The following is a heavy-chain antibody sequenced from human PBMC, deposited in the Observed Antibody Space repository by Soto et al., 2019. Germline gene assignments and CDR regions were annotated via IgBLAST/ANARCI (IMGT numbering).Heavy chain of an antibody. D-gene: IGHD2-15*01. CDR3: ATQVVRGYYFDY. CDR1: GGTFSSYA. CDR2: IIPIFGTA. Sequence: SVKVSCKASGGTFSSYAISWVRQAPGQGLEWMGGIIPIFGTANYAQKFQGRVTITADESTSTAYMELSSLRSEDTAVYYCATQVVRGYYFDYWGQGTLVTVS. V-gene: IGHV1-69*13. J-gene: IGHJ4*02.